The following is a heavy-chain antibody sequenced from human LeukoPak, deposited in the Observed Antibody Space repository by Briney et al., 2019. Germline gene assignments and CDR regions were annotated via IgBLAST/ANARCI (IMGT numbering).Heavy chain of an antibody. V-gene: IGHV3-30*18. CDR3: AKANGDYEAFDI. CDR1: GFTFSSYG. CDR2: ISYDGSNK. Sequence: GGSLILSCAASGFTFSSYGMHWVRQAPGKGLEWVAVISYDGSNKYYADSVKGRFTISRDNSKNTLYLQMNSLRAEDTAVYYCAKANGDYEAFDIWGQGTMVTVSS. D-gene: IGHD4-17*01. J-gene: IGHJ3*02.